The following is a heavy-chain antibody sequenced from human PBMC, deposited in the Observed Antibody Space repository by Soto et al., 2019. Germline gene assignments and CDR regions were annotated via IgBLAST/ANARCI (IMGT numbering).Heavy chain of an antibody. CDR1: GFRFSSRA. Sequence: EVQLLESGGGLVQPGGSLRLSCAASGFRFSSRAMSWVRQAPRKGLEWVSAISGSGTITYYADSVKGRFTISRDTSKNTLYLQMHSLRADDTGVYYCAEWARYCSGADCRAWGQGTLVNVSS. CDR2: ISGSGTIT. D-gene: IGHD2-15*01. J-gene: IGHJ5*02. V-gene: IGHV3-23*01. CDR3: AEWARYCSGADCRA.